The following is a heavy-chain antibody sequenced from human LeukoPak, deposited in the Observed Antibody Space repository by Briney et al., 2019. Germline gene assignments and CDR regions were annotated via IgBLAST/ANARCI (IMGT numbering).Heavy chain of an antibody. V-gene: IGHV3-11*01. J-gene: IGHJ6*02. CDR3: ARGYGSGSYFHYYYYGMDV. CDR2: ISSSGSTI. Sequence: GGSLRLSCAASGFTFSDYYMSWLRQAPGKGLEWVSYISSSGSTIYYADSVKGRFTMSRDNAKNSLYLQMNSLRAEDTAVYYCARGYGSGSYFHYYYYGMDVWGQGTTGTVSS. D-gene: IGHD3-10*01. CDR1: GFTFSDYY.